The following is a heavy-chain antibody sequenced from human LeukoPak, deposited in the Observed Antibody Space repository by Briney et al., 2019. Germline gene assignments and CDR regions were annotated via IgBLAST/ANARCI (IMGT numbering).Heavy chain of an antibody. D-gene: IGHD3-22*01. Sequence: PGVSLRLSCAASGFTFSSYAMSWVRQAPGNGLEWVSAISGSGGSTYYADSVKGRFTISRDNSKNTLYLQMNSLRAEDTAVYYCAKGPRRITMIVVANFDYWGQGTLVTVSS. CDR2: ISGSGGST. J-gene: IGHJ4*02. CDR1: GFTFSSYA. V-gene: IGHV3-23*01. CDR3: AKGPRRITMIVVANFDY.